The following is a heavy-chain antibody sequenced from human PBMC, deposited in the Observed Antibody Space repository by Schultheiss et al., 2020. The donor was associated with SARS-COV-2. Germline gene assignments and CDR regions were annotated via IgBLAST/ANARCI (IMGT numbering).Heavy chain of an antibody. J-gene: IGHJ4*02. D-gene: IGHD3-9*01. CDR2: IRYDGSNK. Sequence: GGSLRLSCAASGFTVSSNYMSWVRQAPGKGLEWVAFIRYDGSNKYYADSVKGRFTISRDNSKSTLYLQMNSLRAEDTAVYYCAKGGWLEYWGQGTLVTVSS. V-gene: IGHV3-30*02. CDR3: AKGGWLEY. CDR1: GFTVSSNY.